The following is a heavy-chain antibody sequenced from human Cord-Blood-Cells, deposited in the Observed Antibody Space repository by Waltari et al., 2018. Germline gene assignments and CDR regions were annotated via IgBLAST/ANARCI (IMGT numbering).Heavy chain of an antibody. V-gene: IGHV4-59*11. CDR1: GGSISSHY. D-gene: IGHD6-13*01. CDR3: ASTGIAAAGRGAFDI. Sequence: QVQLQESGPGLVKPSETLSLTCTVSGGSISSHYWSWIRQPPGKGLEWLGYIYYSGSTKYNPSRKRRVTISVDTSKNQCSLKLSAGTAADTAVYYCASTGIAAAGRGAFDIWGQGTMVTVSS. CDR2: IYYSGST. J-gene: IGHJ3*02.